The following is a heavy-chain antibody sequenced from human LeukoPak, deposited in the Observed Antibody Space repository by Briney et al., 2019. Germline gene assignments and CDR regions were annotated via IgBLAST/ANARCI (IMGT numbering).Heavy chain of an antibody. V-gene: IGHV3-74*01. Sequence: GGSLRLSCAASGFTFSTYWMHWVRQAPGKGLVWVSRINNEETAANYADSVQGRFTISRDNAKSMLYLQMDSLRAEDTAVYYCARESTVGPIQTDALDIWGQGTMVTVPS. D-gene: IGHD1-26*01. CDR2: INNEETAA. CDR3: ARESTVGPIQTDALDI. CDR1: GFTFSTYW. J-gene: IGHJ3*02.